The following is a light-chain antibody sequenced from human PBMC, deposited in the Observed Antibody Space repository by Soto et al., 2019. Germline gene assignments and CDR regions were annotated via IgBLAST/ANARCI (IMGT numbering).Light chain of an antibody. J-gene: IGKJ1*01. CDR1: QSVSSN. V-gene: IGKV3-15*01. CDR3: QKYNNWPRT. CDR2: GAS. Sequence: EIVMTQSPATLSVSPGERATLSCRASQSVSSNLAWYQQKPGQAPSLLIYGASSRATGIPARFSGSGSGTDFTLTISSLQSEDFAVYYCQKYNNWPRTFGQGTKVAIK.